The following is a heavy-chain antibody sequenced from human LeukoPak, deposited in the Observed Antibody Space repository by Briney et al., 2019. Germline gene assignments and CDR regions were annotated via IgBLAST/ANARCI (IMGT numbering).Heavy chain of an antibody. CDR2: IYTSGST. CDR1: GGSISSYY. J-gene: IGHJ6*03. V-gene: IGHV4-4*09. D-gene: IGHD3-10*01. CDR3: ARSTSGSGYYYYYMDV. Sequence: SETLSLTCTVSGGSISSYYWSWIRQPPGKGLEWIGYIYTSGSTNYNPSLESRVTISVDTSKNQFSLKLSSVTAADTAVYYCARSTSGSGYYYYYMDVWGKGTTVTVSS.